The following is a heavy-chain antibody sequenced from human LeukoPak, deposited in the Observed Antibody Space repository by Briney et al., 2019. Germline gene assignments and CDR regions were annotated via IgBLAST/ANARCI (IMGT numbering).Heavy chain of an antibody. CDR2: FNHSGST. CDR3: ARDLPFNRVCRWNFDY. Sequence: SETLSLTCAVYGGSFCGYYWSCLRQPPGKGLVWIGEFNHSGSTKYNPSLKSRVTISVDASNNQFSLKLSSVTAADTAVYYCARDLPFNRVCRWNFDYWGQGTLVTVSS. D-gene: IGHD1-14*01. CDR1: GGSFCGYY. V-gene: IGHV4-34*01. J-gene: IGHJ4*02.